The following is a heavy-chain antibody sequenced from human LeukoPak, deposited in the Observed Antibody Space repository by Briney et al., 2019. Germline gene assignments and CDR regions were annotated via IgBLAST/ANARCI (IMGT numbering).Heavy chain of an antibody. V-gene: IGHV1-18*01. CDR3: AGDQSWTVTTDQYYGGAMDV. CDR1: GYTFTSYG. D-gene: IGHD4-11*01. J-gene: IGHJ6*03. Sequence: ASVKVSRTASGYTFTSYGISWGRQAPGQGREWMVGISAYNGNTNYAQKLKGRFTITTDTSTNTAYLEVRSLRSDDTGVYYCAGDQSWTVTTDQYYGGAMDVWGKGTTVTVSS. CDR2: ISAYNGNT.